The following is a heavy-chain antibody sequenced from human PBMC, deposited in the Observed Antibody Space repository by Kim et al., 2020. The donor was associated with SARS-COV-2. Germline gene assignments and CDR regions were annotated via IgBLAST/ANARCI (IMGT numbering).Heavy chain of an antibody. D-gene: IGHD4-17*01. CDR3: ARDAANDYGGNSVHYYYGMDV. CDR1: GASISSGGYY. V-gene: IGHV4-31*03. J-gene: IGHJ6*02. CDR2: IYYSGST. Sequence: SETLSLTCTVSGASISSGGYYWSWIRQHPGKGLEWIGYIYYSGSTYYNPSLKSRVTISVDTSKNQFSLKLSSVTAADTAVYYCARDAANDYGGNSVHYYYGMDVWGQGTTVTVSS.